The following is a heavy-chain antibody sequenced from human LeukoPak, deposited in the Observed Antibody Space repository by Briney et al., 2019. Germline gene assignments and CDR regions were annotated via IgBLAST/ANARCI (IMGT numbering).Heavy chain of an antibody. CDR1: GGSFSGYY. J-gene: IGHJ3*02. V-gene: IGHV4-34*01. Sequence: PSETLSLTCAVYGGSFSGYYWSWIRQPPGKGLEWIGEINHSGSTNYNPSLKSRVTISVDTSKNQFSLKLSSVTAADTAVYYCASSFAGRGAFDIWGQGTMVTVSS. CDR2: INHSGST. CDR3: ASSFAGRGAFDI. D-gene: IGHD2-15*01.